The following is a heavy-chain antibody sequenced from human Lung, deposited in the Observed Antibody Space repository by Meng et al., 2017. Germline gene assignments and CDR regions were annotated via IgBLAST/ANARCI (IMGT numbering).Heavy chain of an antibody. J-gene: IGHJ4*02. V-gene: IGHV4-34*02. CDR1: GWSFSCYY. CDR2: INDSGST. CDR3: VRRTYSSGWYFDY. Sequence: GQIQPGGAGLLKPSESLSLSCACYGWSFSCYYWSWIRQPPGKGLEWIGEINDSGSTNYNPSLKSRVTISVDTSKNQFSLRVTSVTAADRAVYYCVRRTYSSGWYFDYWGQETLVTVSS. D-gene: IGHD6-19*01.